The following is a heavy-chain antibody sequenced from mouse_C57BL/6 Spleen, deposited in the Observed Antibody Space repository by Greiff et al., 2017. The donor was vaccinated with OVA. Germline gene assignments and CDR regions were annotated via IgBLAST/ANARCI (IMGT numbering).Heavy chain of an antibody. J-gene: IGHJ4*01. CDR2: ISNGGGST. D-gene: IGHD2-5*01. V-gene: IGHV5-12*01. Sequence: EVQLVESGGGLVQPGGSLKLSCAASGFTFSDYYMYWVRQTPEKRLEWVAYISNGGGSTYYPDTVKGRFTISRDNAKNTLYLQMSRLKSEDTAMYYCAKLYYSNRDYAMDYWGQGTSVTVSS. CDR1: GFTFSDYY. CDR3: AKLYYSNRDYAMDY.